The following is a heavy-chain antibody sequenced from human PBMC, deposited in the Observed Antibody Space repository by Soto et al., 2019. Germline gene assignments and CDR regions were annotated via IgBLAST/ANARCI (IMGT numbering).Heavy chain of an antibody. J-gene: IGHJ5*02. D-gene: IGHD3-3*01. CDR2: ISSSSSYI. CDR1: GFTFSSYS. V-gene: IGHV3-21*01. CDR3: ATEECIAIFGVVCWFDP. Sequence: GGSLRLSCAASGFTFSSYSMNWVRQAPGKGLEWVSSISSSSSYIYYADSVKGRFTISRDNAKNSLYLQMNSLRAEDTAVYYCATEECIAIFGVVCWFDPWGQGTLVTVSS.